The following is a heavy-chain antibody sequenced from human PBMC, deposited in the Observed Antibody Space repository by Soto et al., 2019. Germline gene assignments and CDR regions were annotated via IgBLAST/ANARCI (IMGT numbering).Heavy chain of an antibody. CDR1: GFTFSSYS. D-gene: IGHD2-8*01. V-gene: IGHV3-21*01. Sequence: EVQLVASGGGLVKPGGSLRLSCAASGFTFSSYSMNWVRQAPGKGLEWVSSISSSSSYIYYADSVKGRFTISRDNAKNSLYLQMNSLRAEDTAVYYCARDVYCTNGVCYRGGDAFDIWGQGTMVTVSS. CDR3: ARDVYCTNGVCYRGGDAFDI. CDR2: ISSSSSYI. J-gene: IGHJ3*02.